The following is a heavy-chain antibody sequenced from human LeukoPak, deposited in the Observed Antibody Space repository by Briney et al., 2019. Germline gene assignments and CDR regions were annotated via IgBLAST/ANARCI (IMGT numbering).Heavy chain of an antibody. Sequence: GGSLRLSCAASGFTFSSYGMHWVREAPGKGLEWVAFIRYDGSNKYYADSVKGRFTISRDNSKNTLYLQMNSLRAEDTAVYYCAKDYDILTGYYLFDYWGQGTLVTVSS. V-gene: IGHV3-30*02. CDR3: AKDYDILTGYYLFDY. CDR2: IRYDGSNK. J-gene: IGHJ4*02. CDR1: GFTFSSYG. D-gene: IGHD3-9*01.